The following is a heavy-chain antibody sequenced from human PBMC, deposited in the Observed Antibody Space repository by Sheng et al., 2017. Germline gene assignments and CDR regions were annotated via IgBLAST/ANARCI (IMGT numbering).Heavy chain of an antibody. V-gene: IGHV3-53*01. CDR3: ARESPPSTVYNYMDV. CDR2: IYSGGST. Sequence: VQLVESGGSLIQPGGSLRLSCAASGFTVSSNYMSWVRQAPGKGLEWVSVIYSGGSTYYADSVKGRFTISRDNSKNTLYLQMNSLRAEDTAVYYCARESPPSTVYNYMDVWGQGTTVTVSS. CDR1: GFTVSSNY. D-gene: IGHD4-4*01. J-gene: IGHJ6*03.